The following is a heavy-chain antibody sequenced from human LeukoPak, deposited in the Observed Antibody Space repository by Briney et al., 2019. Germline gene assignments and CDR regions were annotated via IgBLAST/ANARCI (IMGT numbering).Heavy chain of an antibody. CDR1: GFTFSSYS. V-gene: IGHV3-48*01. Sequence: GGSLRLSCAASGFTFSSYSMNWVRQAPGKGLEWVSYISSSSSTIYYADSVKGRFTISRDNAKNSLYLQMNSLRAADTAVYYCARLIRAVRGHPISYYYYYMDVWGKGTTVTVSS. J-gene: IGHJ6*03. CDR2: ISSSSSTI. D-gene: IGHD3-10*01. CDR3: ARLIRAVRGHPISYYYYYMDV.